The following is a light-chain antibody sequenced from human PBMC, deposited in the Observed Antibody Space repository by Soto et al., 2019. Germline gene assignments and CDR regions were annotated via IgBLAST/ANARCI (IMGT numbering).Light chain of an antibody. Sequence: QSVLTQPPSVSGAPGQRVTISCTGSSSNIGAGYDVHWYQHLPGTAPKLLISSNTNRPSGVPDRFSGSKSGTSASLAITGLQAEDEADYYCQSYDSSLSGVVFGGGTKLTVL. CDR1: SSNIGAGYD. CDR2: SNT. J-gene: IGLJ2*01. V-gene: IGLV1-40*01. CDR3: QSYDSSLSGVV.